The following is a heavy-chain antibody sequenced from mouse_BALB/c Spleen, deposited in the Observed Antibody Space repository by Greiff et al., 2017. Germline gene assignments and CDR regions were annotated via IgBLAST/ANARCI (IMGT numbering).Heavy chain of an antibody. Sequence: QVQLQQSGAELVKPGASVKLSCKASGYTFTSYYMYWVKQRPGQGLEWIGEINPSNGGTNFNEKFKSKATLTVDKSSSTAYMQLSSLTSEDSAVYYCTRERDYGNDEGFAYWGQGTLVTVSA. CDR2: INPSNGGT. J-gene: IGHJ3*01. D-gene: IGHD2-2*01. V-gene: IGHV1S81*02. CDR3: TRERDYGNDEGFAY. CDR1: GYTFTSYY.